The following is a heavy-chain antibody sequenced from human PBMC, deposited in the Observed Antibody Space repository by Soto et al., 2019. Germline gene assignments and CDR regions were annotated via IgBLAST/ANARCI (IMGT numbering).Heavy chain of an antibody. CDR1: GYTFTSYG. Sequence: ASVKVSCKASGYTFTSYGISWVRQAPGQGLEWMGWISAYNGTTNYAQKLQGRVTMTTDTSTSTAYMELSSLRSEDTAVYYCARWGTTTVQPKPEKNWLDPWGQGTLVTVSS. CDR3: ARWGTTTVQPKPEKNWLDP. D-gene: IGHD4-17*01. V-gene: IGHV1-18*01. CDR2: ISAYNGTT. J-gene: IGHJ5*02.